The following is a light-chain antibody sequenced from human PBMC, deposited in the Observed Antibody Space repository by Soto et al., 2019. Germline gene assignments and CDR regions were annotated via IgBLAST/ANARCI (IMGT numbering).Light chain of an antibody. J-gene: IGLJ1*01. CDR1: SSDVGGYNY. V-gene: IGLV2-14*01. CDR3: SSYTSSSTLVYV. Sequence: QSVLTQPASVSGSPGQSITISCTGTSSDVGGYNYVSWYQQHPGKAPKLMIYDVSNRPSGVSDRFSGSKSGNTASLTISGLQADEEADYYCSSYTSSSTLVYVFGSGTKVTVL. CDR2: DVS.